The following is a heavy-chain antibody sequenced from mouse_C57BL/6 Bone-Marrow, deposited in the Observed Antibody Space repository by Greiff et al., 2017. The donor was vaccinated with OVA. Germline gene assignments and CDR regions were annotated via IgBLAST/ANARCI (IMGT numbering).Heavy chain of an antibody. CDR1: GFSFNTYA. CDR3: VRHSLYYYGSSYAMDY. J-gene: IGHJ4*01. V-gene: IGHV10-1*01. D-gene: IGHD1-1*01. CDR2: IRSKSNNYAT. Sequence: EVMLVESGGGLVQPKGSLKLSCAASGFSFNTYAMNWVRQAPGKGLEWVARIRSKSNNYATYYADSVKDRFTISRDDSESMLYLQMNNLKTEDTAMYYCVRHSLYYYGSSYAMDYWGQGTSVTVSS.